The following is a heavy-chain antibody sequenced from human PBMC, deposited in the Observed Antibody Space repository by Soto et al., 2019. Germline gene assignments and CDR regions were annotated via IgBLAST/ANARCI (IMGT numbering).Heavy chain of an antibody. Sequence: GGSLRLSCAASGFTFSSYGMHWVRQAPGKGLEWVAVISYDGSNKYYADSVKGRFTISRDNSKNTLYLQMNSLRAKDTAVYSCAKVGPIRSRWSHFDYWGQGTLVTVSS. V-gene: IGHV3-30*18. CDR3: AKVGPIRSRWSHFDY. D-gene: IGHD6-13*01. CDR1: GFTFSSYG. J-gene: IGHJ4*02. CDR2: ISYDGSNK.